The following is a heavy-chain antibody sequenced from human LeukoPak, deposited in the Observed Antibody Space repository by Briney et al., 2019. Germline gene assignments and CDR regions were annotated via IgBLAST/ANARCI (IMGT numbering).Heavy chain of an antibody. CDR3: ARDGEYYYDSSGEKFDY. CDR2: ISAYNGNT. D-gene: IGHD3-22*01. V-gene: IGHV1-18*01. CDR1: GYTFTSYG. J-gene: IGHJ4*02. Sequence: ASVKVSCKAPGYTFTSYGISWVRQAPGQGLEWMGWISAYNGNTNYAQKLQGRVTMTTDTSTSTAYMELRSLRSDDTAVYYCARDGEYYYDSSGEKFDYWGQGTLVTVSS.